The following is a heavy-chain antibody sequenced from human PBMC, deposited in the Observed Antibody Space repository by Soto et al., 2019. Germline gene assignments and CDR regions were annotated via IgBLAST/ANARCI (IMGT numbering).Heavy chain of an antibody. D-gene: IGHD3-10*02. CDR1: GFTFSIYS. V-gene: IGHV3-21*01. J-gene: IGHJ3*02. CDR3: AREAHFYGRSDVYDI. CDR2: IDSSSNYI. Sequence: DVQLVESGGGLVKPGGSLRLSCAASGFTFSIYSMTWVRQAPGKGLEWVASIDSSSNYIYYADSMRGRFTISRDNAKISVFLEMNCLRADDTAVYYCAREAHFYGRSDVYDIWGQGTMVTVSS.